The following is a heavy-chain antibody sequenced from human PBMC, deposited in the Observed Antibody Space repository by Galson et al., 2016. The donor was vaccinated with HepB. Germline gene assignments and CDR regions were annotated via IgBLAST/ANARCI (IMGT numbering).Heavy chain of an antibody. V-gene: IGHV1-18*01. CDR1: GYSFISYG. CDR2: ISAYNGNT. Sequence: SVKVSCKASGYSFISYGISWVRQAPGQGLEWMGWISAYNGNTNYAQKFQGRVTMTTDKSTRTAYMELGSLRSDDTAVYYCARAWELLGRIDSWGQGTLVTVSS. J-gene: IGHJ5*01. D-gene: IGHD3-10*01. CDR3: ARAWELLGRIDS.